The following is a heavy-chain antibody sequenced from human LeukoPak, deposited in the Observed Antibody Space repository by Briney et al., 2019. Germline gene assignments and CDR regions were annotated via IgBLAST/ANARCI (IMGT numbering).Heavy chain of an antibody. CDR3: TTIRPGY. Sequence: PGGSLRLSCAVSGLSFSNYWMHWVRQAPGKGLVWVARTNLHGTTVDYADSVKGRFTISRDDAKNTLYLQMNSLRAEDTAVYYCTTIRPGYWGQGTLVTVSS. CDR2: TNLHGTTV. CDR1: GLSFSNYW. J-gene: IGHJ4*02. D-gene: IGHD5-12*01. V-gene: IGHV3-74*01.